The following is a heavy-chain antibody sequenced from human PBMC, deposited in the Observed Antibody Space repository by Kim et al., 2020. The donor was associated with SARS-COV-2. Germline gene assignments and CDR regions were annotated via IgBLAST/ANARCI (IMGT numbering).Heavy chain of an antibody. V-gene: IGHV4-31*03. D-gene: IGHD6-13*01. Sequence: SETLSLTCTVSGGSISSGGYYWSWIRQHPGKGLEWIGYIYYSGSTYYNPSLKSRVIISVDTSKNQFSLKLSSVTAADTAVYYCAGYSSSPGWFDPWGQGTLVTVSS. CDR3: AGYSSSPGWFDP. CDR2: IYYSGST. CDR1: GGSISSGGYY. J-gene: IGHJ5*02.